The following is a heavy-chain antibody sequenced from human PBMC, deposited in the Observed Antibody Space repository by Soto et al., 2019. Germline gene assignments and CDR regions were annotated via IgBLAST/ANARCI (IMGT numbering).Heavy chain of an antibody. CDR1: GFSLANYP. V-gene: IGHV3-48*02. Sequence: VESLRISWVASGFSLANYPMNWVRQTPGKGLEWISYSSPRGDTIYYAGSVEGRFTISRDNARNSLSLHMSSLRDEDSALYYCAKGPHTNVGWPYYFESWGQGVPVTVSS. CDR2: SSPRGDTI. J-gene: IGHJ4*02. D-gene: IGHD6-19*01. CDR3: AKGPHTNVGWPYYFES.